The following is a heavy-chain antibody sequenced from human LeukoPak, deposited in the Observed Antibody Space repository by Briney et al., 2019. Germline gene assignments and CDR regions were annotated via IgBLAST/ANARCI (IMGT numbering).Heavy chain of an antibody. J-gene: IGHJ4*02. D-gene: IGHD1-26*01. CDR2: ISRNSGSI. CDR3: ARDRLTSGSYFFDY. V-gene: IGHV3-48*01. CDR1: GFTFSNYG. Sequence: GGSLRLSCVASGFTFSNYGMNWVRQAPGKGLEWVSYISRNSGSIYYAYSVKGRFTISRDNAKNSLYLQMDSLRAEDTAVYYCARDRLTSGSYFFDYWGQGTLVTVSS.